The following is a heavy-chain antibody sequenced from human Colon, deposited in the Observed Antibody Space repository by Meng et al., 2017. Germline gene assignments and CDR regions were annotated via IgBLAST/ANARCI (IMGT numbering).Heavy chain of an antibody. D-gene: IGHD2-21*02. CDR1: GGSVSSGDYY. J-gene: IGHJ5*02. Sequence: QGQVQGSGPGLGRPSGPLSLTCTVSGGSVSSGDYYWGWIRQPPGKGLEWLGYVYYTGNTNYKPSLKNRVTISLDTSNNQFSLKLTSMTAADAAIYYCARVNGDFDEAWFDPWGQGTLVTVSS. V-gene: IGHV4-61*08. CDR2: VYYTGNT. CDR3: ARVNGDFDEAWFDP.